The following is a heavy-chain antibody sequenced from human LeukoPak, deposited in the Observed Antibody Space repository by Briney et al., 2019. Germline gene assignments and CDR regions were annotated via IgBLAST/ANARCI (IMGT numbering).Heavy chain of an antibody. CDR3: ARGKRVAARPHYYYMDV. CDR2: ISAYNGNT. CDR1: GYTFTSYG. Sequence: ASVKVSCKASGYTFTSYGISWVRQAPGQGLEWMGWISAYNGNTNYAQKLQGRVTMTTDTSTSTAYMELRSLRSDDTAVYYCARGKRVAARPHYYYMDVWGKGTTVTVSS. D-gene: IGHD6-6*01. V-gene: IGHV1-18*01. J-gene: IGHJ6*03.